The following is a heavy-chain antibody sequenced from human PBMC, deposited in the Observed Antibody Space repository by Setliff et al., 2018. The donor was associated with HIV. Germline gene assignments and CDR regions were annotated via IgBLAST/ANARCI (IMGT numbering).Heavy chain of an antibody. D-gene: IGHD3-22*01. CDR2: IYHSGST. CDR3: ARSTYYYDSSGYDAFDI. CDR1: GYSISSGYY. Sequence: NPSETLSLTCAVSGYSISSGYYWGWIRQPPGKGLEWIGSIYHSGSTYYNPSLKSRVTTSVDTSKNQFSLKLGSVTAADTAVYYCARSTYYYDSSGYDAFDIWGQGAMVTVSS. V-gene: IGHV4-38-2*01. J-gene: IGHJ3*02.